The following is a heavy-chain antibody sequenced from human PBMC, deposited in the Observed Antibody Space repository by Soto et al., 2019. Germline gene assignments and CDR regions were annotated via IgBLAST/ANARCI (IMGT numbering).Heavy chain of an antibody. Sequence: PGGSLRLSCAASGFTFSSYAMSWVRQAPGKGLEWVSAISGSGGSTYYADSVKGRFTISRDNSKNTLYLQMNSLRAEDTAVYYCAEVQMGSSWYYFDYWGQGTLVTVSS. J-gene: IGHJ4*02. D-gene: IGHD6-13*01. CDR3: AEVQMGSSWYYFDY. CDR1: GFTFSSYA. CDR2: ISGSGGST. V-gene: IGHV3-23*01.